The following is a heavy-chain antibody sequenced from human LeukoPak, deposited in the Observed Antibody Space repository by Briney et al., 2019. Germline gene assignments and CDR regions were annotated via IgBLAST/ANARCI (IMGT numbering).Heavy chain of an antibody. Sequence: GGSLRLSCAVSGFTFTDYYMSWIRQAPGKGLEWISYISNDATSIYYADSVKGRLTISRDNAKNSLYLQMNSLRANDTAMYYCARSNWLDPWGQGTLVTVSS. CDR2: ISNDATSI. CDR1: GFTFTDYY. V-gene: IGHV3-11*01. CDR3: ARSNWLDP. J-gene: IGHJ5*02.